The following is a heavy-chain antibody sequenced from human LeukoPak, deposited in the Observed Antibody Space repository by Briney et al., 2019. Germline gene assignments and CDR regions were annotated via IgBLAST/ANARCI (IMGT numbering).Heavy chain of an antibody. V-gene: IGHV1-69*01. CDR1: GGTFSSYA. CDR2: IIPIFGTA. Sequence: SVKVSCKASGGTFSSYAIRWVRQAPGQGLEWMVGIIPIFGTANYAKKFQGRVTITADESTSTAFMELSSLRSEDTGVYYRARGIRWLDGSSWSLCYFDYWGQGTLVTVSS. J-gene: IGHJ4*02. D-gene: IGHD6-13*01. CDR3: ARGIRWLDGSSWSLCYFDY.